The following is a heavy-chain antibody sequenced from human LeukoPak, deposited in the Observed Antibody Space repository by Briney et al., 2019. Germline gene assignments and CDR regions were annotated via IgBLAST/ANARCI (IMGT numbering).Heavy chain of an antibody. V-gene: IGHV3-48*02. Sequence: GRSLGLLCAACGLTFRSYHMHWVRRAPGKGLEWVSYISTSSSTRYYADSVKGRFTVSRDNAKNSLYLQMSSLRDDDTALYYCARHNYWGQGTLVTVSS. CDR2: ISTSSSTR. CDR1: GLTFRSYH. J-gene: IGHJ4*02. CDR3: ARHNY.